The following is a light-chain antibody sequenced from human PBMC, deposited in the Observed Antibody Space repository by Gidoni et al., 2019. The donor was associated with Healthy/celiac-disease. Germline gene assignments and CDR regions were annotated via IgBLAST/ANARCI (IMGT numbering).Light chain of an antibody. Sequence: EIVLTQSPATLSLSPGERATLSCRASQSVSSYLAWYQQKPGQAPRLLIYDASNRATGIPARCSGSGSGTDFTLTISSIEHEDFAVYYCQQRSNWPPYTFGQGTKLEIK. CDR1: QSVSSY. J-gene: IGKJ2*01. V-gene: IGKV3-11*01. CDR2: DAS. CDR3: QQRSNWPPYT.